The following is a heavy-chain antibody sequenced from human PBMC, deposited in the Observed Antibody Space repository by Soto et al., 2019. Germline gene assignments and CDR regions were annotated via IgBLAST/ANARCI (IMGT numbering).Heavy chain of an antibody. D-gene: IGHD2-15*01. CDR3: ARGNLRVYCSGGSCYSSEHYYYGMEV. V-gene: IGHV1-69*13. J-gene: IGHJ6*02. Sequence: SVKVSCKASGGTFSSYAISWVRQAPGQGLEWMGGIIPIFGTANYAQKFQGRVTITADESTSTAYMELSSLRSEDTAVYYCARGNLRVYCSGGSCYSSEHYYYGMEVWGQGTTVTVSS. CDR2: IIPIFGTA. CDR1: GGTFSSYA.